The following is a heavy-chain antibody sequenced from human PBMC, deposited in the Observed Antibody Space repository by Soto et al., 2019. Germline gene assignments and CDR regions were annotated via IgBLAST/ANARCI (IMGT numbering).Heavy chain of an antibody. CDR3: ARADCSGGSCSFDF. V-gene: IGHV6-1*01. D-gene: IGHD2-15*01. Sequence: TLSLTCAISGDSVSSNGAAWNWIRQSPSRGLEWLGMTYYRSKWYNDYAVSVKSRITINPDTSKNQFSLQLNSVTPEDTGVYYCARADCSGGSCSFDFWGQGTLVTVSS. CDR2: TYYRSKWYN. J-gene: IGHJ4*02. CDR1: GDSVSSNGAA.